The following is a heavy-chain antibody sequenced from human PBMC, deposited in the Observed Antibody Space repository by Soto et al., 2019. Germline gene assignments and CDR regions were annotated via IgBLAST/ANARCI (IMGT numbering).Heavy chain of an antibody. D-gene: IGHD6-13*01. CDR3: ARGFTPAAEYSIAAAGTDFDY. V-gene: IGHV1-8*01. Sequence: ASVKVSCKASGYTFTSYDINWVRQATGQGLEWMGWMNPNSGNTGYAQKFQGRVTMTRNTSISTAYMELSSLRSEDTAVYYCARGFTPAAEYSIAAAGTDFDYWGQGTLVTVSS. J-gene: IGHJ4*02. CDR1: GYTFTSYD. CDR2: MNPNSGNT.